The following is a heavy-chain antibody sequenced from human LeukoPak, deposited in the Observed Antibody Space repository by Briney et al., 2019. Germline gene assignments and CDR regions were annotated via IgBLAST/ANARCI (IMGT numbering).Heavy chain of an antibody. Sequence: ASVKVSRKASGYTFTGYYMHWVRQAPGQGLEWMGWINPNSGGTNYAQKFQGRVTMTRDTSISTAYMELSRLRSDDTAVYYCARDHVTMVRGINWFDPWGQGTLVTVSS. CDR2: INPNSGGT. D-gene: IGHD3-10*01. CDR1: GYTFTGYY. J-gene: IGHJ5*02. V-gene: IGHV1-2*02. CDR3: ARDHVTMVRGINWFDP.